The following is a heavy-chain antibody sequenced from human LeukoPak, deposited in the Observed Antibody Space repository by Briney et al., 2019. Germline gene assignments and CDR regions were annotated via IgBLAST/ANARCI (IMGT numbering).Heavy chain of an antibody. Sequence: GGSLRISCAAPGFTFCSNAINLVRQAPGKGLEWISYISRTNTRYYADSVKGRFTISRDNAKNPLYLQVNSLRAGDTALYYCARDLDEYNLRGFDYWGQGTLVTVSS. D-gene: IGHD1-1*01. V-gene: IGHV3-48*03. J-gene: IGHJ4*02. CDR1: GFTFCSNA. CDR2: ISRTNTR. CDR3: ARDLDEYNLRGFDY.